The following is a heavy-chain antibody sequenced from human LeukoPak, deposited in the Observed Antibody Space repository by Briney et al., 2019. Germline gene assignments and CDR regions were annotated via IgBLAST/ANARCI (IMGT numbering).Heavy chain of an antibody. J-gene: IGHJ2*01. D-gene: IGHD2/OR15-2a*01. CDR1: GYTITDYY. V-gene: IGHV1-2*02. Sequence: ASVKVSCKASGYTITDYYLHWVRQAPGQGLEWMGWIIPNTGGTNYAQKFQDGVTMSSDTSISTAYMELSSLRSDDTAVYYCARGSPSYAQWHFDLWGRGTLVTVSS. CDR2: IIPNTGGT. CDR3: ARGSPSYAQWHFDL.